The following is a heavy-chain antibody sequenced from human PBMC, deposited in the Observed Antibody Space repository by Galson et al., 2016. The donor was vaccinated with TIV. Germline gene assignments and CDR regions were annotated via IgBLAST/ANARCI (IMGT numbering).Heavy chain of an antibody. CDR3: AREEAEAPRGVPCPI. CDR2: IYADDSET. CDR1: GYNFPTSW. V-gene: IGHV5-51*03. D-gene: IGHD4/OR15-4a*01. Sequence: QSGAEVKKPGESLKISCKGSGYNFPTSWIGWVRQLPGKGLEWMGIIYADDSETRYSPSLQGHVTMSVDKSITTAYLQWRSLKTSDTGMYYCAREEAEAPRGVPCPIWGQGTMVTVSS. J-gene: IGHJ3*02.